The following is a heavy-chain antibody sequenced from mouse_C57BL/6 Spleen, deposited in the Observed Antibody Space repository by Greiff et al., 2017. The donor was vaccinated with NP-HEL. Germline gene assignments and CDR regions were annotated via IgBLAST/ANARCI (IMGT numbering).Heavy chain of an antibody. CDR3: ARSRAQATAWFAY. CDR2: IYPGSGST. CDR1: GYTFTSYW. V-gene: IGHV1-55*01. Sequence: QVQLQQSGAELVKPGASVKMSCKASGYTFTSYWITWVKQRPGQGLEWIGDIYPGSGSTNYNEKFKSKATLTVDTSSSTAYMQLSSLTSEDSAVYYCARSRAQATAWFAYWGQGTLVTVSA. D-gene: IGHD3-2*02. J-gene: IGHJ3*01.